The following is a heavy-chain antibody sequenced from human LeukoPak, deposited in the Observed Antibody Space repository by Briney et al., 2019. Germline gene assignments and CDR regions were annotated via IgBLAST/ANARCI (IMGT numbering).Heavy chain of an antibody. Sequence: GGSLRLSCAASGFMFRGYGMHWVRQAPGKGLEWVAFIRYDGNDKQYADSVKGRFTISRDNSKNTLYLQMNSLRTEDPAVYYCAKDERVILTNMDVWGKGTTVTISS. CDR3: AKDERVILTNMDV. V-gene: IGHV3-30*02. CDR1: GFMFRGYG. CDR2: IRYDGNDK. J-gene: IGHJ6*03. D-gene: IGHD2-21*01.